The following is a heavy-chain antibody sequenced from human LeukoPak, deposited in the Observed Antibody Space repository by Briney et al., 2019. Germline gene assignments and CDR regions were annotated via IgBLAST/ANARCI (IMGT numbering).Heavy chain of an antibody. CDR1: GGSFSGYY. Sequence: SSETLSLTCAVYGGSFSGYYWSWIRQPPGKGLEWIGEINHSGSTNYNPSLKSRVTISVDTSKNQFSLKLSSVTAADTAVYYCARGLGVVTATLDHRGQGTLVTVSS. CDR3: ARGLGVVTATLDH. J-gene: IGHJ4*02. CDR2: INHSGST. V-gene: IGHV4-34*01. D-gene: IGHD2-21*02.